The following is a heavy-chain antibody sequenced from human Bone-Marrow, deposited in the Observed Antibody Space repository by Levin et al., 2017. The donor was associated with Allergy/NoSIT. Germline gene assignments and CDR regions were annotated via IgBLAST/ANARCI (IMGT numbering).Heavy chain of an antibody. V-gene: IGHV3-74*01. J-gene: IGHJ5*02. CDR3: ARVDGGTRFDP. D-gene: IGHD3-16*01. Sequence: QSGGSLRLSCAASGFTFTTYWMHWVRQAPGKGLVWVSRISSDGRTIGYADSVEGRFTISRDTAKNTLYLQMNSLRVDDTAVYYCARVDGGTRFDPWGRGTLVTVSS. CDR2: ISSDGRTI. CDR1: GFTFTTYW.